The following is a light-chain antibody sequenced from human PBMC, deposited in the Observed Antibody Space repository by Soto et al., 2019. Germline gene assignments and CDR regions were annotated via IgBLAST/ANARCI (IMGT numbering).Light chain of an antibody. Sequence: DIQMTQSPSSLSASVGERVTITCRASQNIGVYLNWYQQKPGKAPKLLIYAASSLQSGVSSRFSGSGSATDVTLTISSLLPEDFANYYCHQSHSVPGTFGQGTKVEIK. CDR3: HQSHSVPGT. CDR1: QNIGVY. CDR2: AAS. V-gene: IGKV1-39*01. J-gene: IGKJ1*01.